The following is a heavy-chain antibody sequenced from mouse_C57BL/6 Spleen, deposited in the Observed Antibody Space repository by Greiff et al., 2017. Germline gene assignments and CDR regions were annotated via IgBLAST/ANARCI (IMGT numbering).Heavy chain of an antibody. CDR1: GYTFTSYW. D-gene: IGHD1-1*01. Sequence: VQLQQPGAELVMPGASVKLSCKASGYTFTSYWMHWVKQRPGQGLEWIGEIDPSDSYTNYNQKFKGKSTLTVDKSSSTDYMQLSSLTSEDSAVDYCARWGTTVVANFDVWGTGTTVTVSS. CDR2: IDPSDSYT. CDR3: ARWGTTVVANFDV. V-gene: IGHV1-69*01. J-gene: IGHJ1*03.